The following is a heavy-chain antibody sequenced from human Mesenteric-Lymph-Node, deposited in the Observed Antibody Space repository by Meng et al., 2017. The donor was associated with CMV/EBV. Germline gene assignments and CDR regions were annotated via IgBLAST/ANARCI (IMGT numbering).Heavy chain of an antibody. D-gene: IGHD5-18*01. CDR2: SGKAGGT. CDR3: ATRDTAHYFDY. J-gene: IGHJ4*02. V-gene: IGHV3-23*01. Sequence: GESLKISCAASGFTFDDYAMHWVRQAPGKGLEWVSTSGKAGGTYYADSVKGRFTISRDNSKNTLYLRMNSLRAEDTAVYYCATRDTAHYFDYWGQGILVTVSS. CDR1: GFTFDDYA.